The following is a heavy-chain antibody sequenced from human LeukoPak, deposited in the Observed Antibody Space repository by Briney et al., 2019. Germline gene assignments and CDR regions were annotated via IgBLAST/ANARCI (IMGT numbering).Heavy chain of an antibody. V-gene: IGHV3-74*01. J-gene: IGHJ6*02. CDR2: INSDGSST. D-gene: IGHD2-8*01. CDR3: ARVYCTNGVCYNPAYYYYGMDV. CDR1: GFTFSSYW. Sequence: GGSLRLSCAASGFTFSSYWMHWVRQAPGKGLVWVSRINSDGSSTSYADSVKGRFTISRDNAKNTLYLQMNSLRAEDTAVYYCARVYCTNGVCYNPAYYYYGMDVWGQGTTVTVSS.